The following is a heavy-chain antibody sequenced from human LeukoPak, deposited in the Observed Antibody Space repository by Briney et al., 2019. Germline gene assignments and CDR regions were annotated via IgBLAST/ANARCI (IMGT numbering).Heavy chain of an antibody. Sequence: GGSLILSCAASGFTFSSYAMSWVRQAPGKGLEWVSVIYSGGSTYYADSVKGRFTISRDNSKNTLYLQMNSLRAEDTAVYYCARDPDGYRQGHHFDYWGQGTLVTVSS. CDR2: IYSGGST. CDR1: GFTFSSYA. J-gene: IGHJ4*02. D-gene: IGHD5-18*01. CDR3: ARDPDGYRQGHHFDY. V-gene: IGHV3-66*01.